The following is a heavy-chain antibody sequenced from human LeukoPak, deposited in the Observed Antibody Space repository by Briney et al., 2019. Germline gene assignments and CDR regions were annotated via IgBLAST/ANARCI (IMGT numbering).Heavy chain of an antibody. J-gene: IGHJ4*02. CDR3: ARFISLGG. D-gene: IGHD3-10*01. CDR2: IKQDATKK. V-gene: IGHV3-7*01. Sequence: LYWLANIKQDATKKNYVPSVQGRFTISRDNDKNSLYLQMNSLRVEDTAVYYCARFISLGGWGQGAPVTVSS.